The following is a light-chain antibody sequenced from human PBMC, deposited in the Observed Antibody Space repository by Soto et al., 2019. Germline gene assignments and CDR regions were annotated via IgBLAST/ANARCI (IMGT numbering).Light chain of an antibody. J-gene: IGLJ2*01. V-gene: IGLV2-14*01. Sequence: QSALTQPASVSGSPGQSITISCTGTSSDVGGYNYVSWFQLHPGKAPKLLIYDVSNRPSGVSTRLSGSKSGDTASLTISGLQADDEADYYCSSYTTTTTTVLFGGGTKLTVL. CDR1: SSDVGGYNY. CDR2: DVS. CDR3: SSYTTTTTTVL.